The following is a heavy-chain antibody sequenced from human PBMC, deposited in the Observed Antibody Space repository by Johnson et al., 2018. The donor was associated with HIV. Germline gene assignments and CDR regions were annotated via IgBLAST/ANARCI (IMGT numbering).Heavy chain of an antibody. CDR3: ARGGVIHDAFDI. V-gene: IGHV3-11*04. J-gene: IGHJ3*02. CDR2: ISGSGNSI. CDR1: GVIFSDYY. Sequence: QVQLVDSGGGLVKPGGSLRLSCAVSGVIFSDYYMSWIRQAPGTGLEWVSYISGSGNSIYYADSGIGRFTISRDNSKNTLYLQMNSLRSEDTAVYYCARGGVIHDAFDIWGQGTMVTLSS. D-gene: IGHD3-3*01.